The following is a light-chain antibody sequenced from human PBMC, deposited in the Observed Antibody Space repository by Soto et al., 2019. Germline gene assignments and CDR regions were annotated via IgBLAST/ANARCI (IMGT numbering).Light chain of an antibody. CDR3: CSYAGSSTSV. CDR1: SSDVGSYNL. J-gene: IGLJ2*01. CDR2: EGN. V-gene: IGLV2-23*01. Sequence: QSVLTQPASVSGSPGQSITISCTGTSSDVGSYNLVSWYQQHPGKAPKLMIYEGNKRPSGVSNRFSGSKSGNTASLTISGLEAEDEADYYCCSYAGSSTSVFGGGTKLNVL.